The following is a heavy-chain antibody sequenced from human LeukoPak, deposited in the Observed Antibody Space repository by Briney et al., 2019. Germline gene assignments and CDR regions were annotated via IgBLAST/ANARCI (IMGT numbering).Heavy chain of an antibody. J-gene: IGHJ6*03. D-gene: IGHD3-10*01. CDR3: PRDWLHYSGSNYYYMDV. Sequence: ASVKVSCKASGYTFISYHMHWVRQAPGQGLEWMGIINPSGGSTTYAQKFQGRVTMTRDTSTSTVYMELSSLRSEDTAVYYCPRDWLHYSGSNYYYMDVWGKGTTVTVSS. V-gene: IGHV1-46*03. CDR2: INPSGGST. CDR1: GYTFISYH.